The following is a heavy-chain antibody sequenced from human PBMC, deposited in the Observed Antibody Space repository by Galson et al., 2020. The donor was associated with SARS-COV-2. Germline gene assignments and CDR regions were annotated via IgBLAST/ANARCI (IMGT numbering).Heavy chain of an antibody. V-gene: IGHV1-69*13. CDR3: ARDFAGSHPEDYYGMDV. CDR2: IIPIFGTS. J-gene: IGHJ6*02. Sequence: SVKVSCKASGGTFSSYAISWVRQAPGQGLEWMGGIIPIFGTSNYAQKFPAKVTITADESTNTAYMELSSLRSEDTAVYYCARDFAGSHPEDYYGMDVWGQGTTVTVSS. D-gene: IGHD3-10*01. CDR1: GGTFSSYA.